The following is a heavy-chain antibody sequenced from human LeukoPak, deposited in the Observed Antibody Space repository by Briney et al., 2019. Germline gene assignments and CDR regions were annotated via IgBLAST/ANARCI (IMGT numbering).Heavy chain of an antibody. D-gene: IGHD3-3*01. CDR3: ARTYDPYYYYYMDV. Sequence: SETLSLTCTVSGGSTSSYYWSWIRQPAGKGLEWIARIYTSGSTKYNPSLKSRVTMSVDTSKNQFSLKLSSVTAADTAVYYCARTYDPYYYYYMDVWGKGTTVTVSS. CDR1: GGSTSSYY. J-gene: IGHJ6*03. CDR2: IYTSGST. V-gene: IGHV4-4*07.